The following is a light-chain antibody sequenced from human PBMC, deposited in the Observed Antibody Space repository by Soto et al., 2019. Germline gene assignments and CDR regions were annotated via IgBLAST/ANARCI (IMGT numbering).Light chain of an antibody. CDR3: HQYNSWPPGT. CDR1: QSVSSY. J-gene: IGKJ2*01. CDR2: DAS. Sequence: DIVLTRSPATLSLSPGERATLSCRASQSVSSYLAWYQQKPGQAPRLLIYDASKRATAIPVRFSGSGSGTEFTLTISSLQSEDFALYYCHQYNSWPPGTLGQGTKVDNK. V-gene: IGKV3-11*01.